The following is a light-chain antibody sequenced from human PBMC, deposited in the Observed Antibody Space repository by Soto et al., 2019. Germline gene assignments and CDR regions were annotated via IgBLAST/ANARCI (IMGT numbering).Light chain of an antibody. CDR1: QDISDY. CDR2: AAS. J-gene: IGKJ4*01. Sequence: IRRTQSPSSFSASTGDRVTITCRASQDISDYLAWYRQRPGKAPKLLIYAASTLQSGVPSRFSGSGSGTEFTLTISSLQPEDFATYSCQQLNSSPLTFGGGTQVDIK. CDR3: QQLNSSPLT. V-gene: IGKV1-9*01.